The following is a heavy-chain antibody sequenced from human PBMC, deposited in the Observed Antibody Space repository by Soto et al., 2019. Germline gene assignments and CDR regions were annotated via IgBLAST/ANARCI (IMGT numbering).Heavy chain of an antibody. CDR1: GGSVSSGSYY. V-gene: IGHV4-61*01. Sequence: PSETLSLTCTVSGGSVSSGSYYWSWIRQPPGKGLEWIGYIYSSGSTNYNPSLKSRVTISVDTPKNQFSLKLSSVTAADTAVYYCARATAVAGNFDYWGQGTLVTVSS. D-gene: IGHD6-19*01. CDR2: IYSSGST. CDR3: ARATAVAGNFDY. J-gene: IGHJ4*02.